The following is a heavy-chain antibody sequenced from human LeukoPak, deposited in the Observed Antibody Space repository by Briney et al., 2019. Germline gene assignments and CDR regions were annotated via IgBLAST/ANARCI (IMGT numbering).Heavy chain of an antibody. CDR2: IYYSGTT. V-gene: IGHV4-39*01. CDR3: ARHPYYYYYMDV. Sequence: SETLSLTCTVSGSSIRSSSYCWGWIRQPPGKGLEWIGSIYYSGTTYYNPSLKSRVTISVDTSKNQFSLRLSSVTAADTAVYYCARHPYYYYYMDVWGKGTTVTVSS. J-gene: IGHJ6*03. CDR1: GSSIRSSSYC.